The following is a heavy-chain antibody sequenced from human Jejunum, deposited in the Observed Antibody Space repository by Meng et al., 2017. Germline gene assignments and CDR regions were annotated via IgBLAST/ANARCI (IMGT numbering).Heavy chain of an antibody. V-gene: IGHV3-23*01. J-gene: IGHJ4*02. Sequence: EVQVLESGGGLVQPGGSLRLSCAASGFTLSTYVMSWVRQAPGKGLEWVSAMSGSAGDTFYADSVKGRFTISRDNSKNTLFLQMSSLRAEDTAVYYCAKDGGYSSGHEVFHYRGQGTLVTVSS. CDR2: MSGSAGDT. CDR3: AKDGGYSSGHEVFHY. D-gene: IGHD5-18*01. CDR1: GFTLSTYV.